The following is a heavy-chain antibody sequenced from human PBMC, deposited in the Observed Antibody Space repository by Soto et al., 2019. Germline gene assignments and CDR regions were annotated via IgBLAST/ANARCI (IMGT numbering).Heavy chain of an antibody. V-gene: IGHV4-39*01. CDR3: VRHQRYSSGWYIDY. Sequence: SETLSVTCTVSGGSINSANYYWGWIRHPPGKGLEWIGNVYYRGTTYYNPSLKGRVTISVDTSKNQFSLKLSSVTAADSAVFFCVRHQRYSSGWYIDYWGQGTPVTVSS. CDR1: GGSINSANYY. J-gene: IGHJ4*02. CDR2: VYYRGTT. D-gene: IGHD6-19*01.